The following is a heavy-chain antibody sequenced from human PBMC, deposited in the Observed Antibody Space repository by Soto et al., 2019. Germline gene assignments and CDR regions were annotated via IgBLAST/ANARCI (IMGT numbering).Heavy chain of an antibody. CDR1: GFTFGDYA. V-gene: IGHV3-49*04. D-gene: IGHD2-21*02. J-gene: IGHJ4*02. Sequence: HPGGSLRLSCTASGFTFGDYAMSWVRQAPGKGLEWVGFIRSKAYGGTTEYAASVKGRFTISRDDSKSIAYLQMNSLKTEDTAVYYCTRDPVMAPPHIVVVTAIDFDYWGQGTLVTVSS. CDR3: TRDPVMAPPHIVVVTAIDFDY. CDR2: IRSKAYGGTT.